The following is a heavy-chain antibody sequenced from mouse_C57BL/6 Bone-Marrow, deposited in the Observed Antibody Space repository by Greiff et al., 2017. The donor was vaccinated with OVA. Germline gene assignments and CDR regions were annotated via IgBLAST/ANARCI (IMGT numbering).Heavy chain of an antibody. Sequence: EVMLVESGGGLVQPGASLKLSCAASGFTFSDFYMYWIRQTPEKRLEWVAYISNGGGSTYYPETVKGRFTISSDNAKNTLYLQMSRLKSEDTAMYYCARLDAMDYWGQGTSVTVSA. CDR2: ISNGGGST. J-gene: IGHJ4*01. V-gene: IGHV5-12*01. CDR1: GFTFSDFY. CDR3: ARLDAMDY.